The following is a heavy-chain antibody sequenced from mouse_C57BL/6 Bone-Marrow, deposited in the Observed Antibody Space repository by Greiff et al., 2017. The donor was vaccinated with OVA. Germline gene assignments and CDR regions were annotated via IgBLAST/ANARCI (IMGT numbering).Heavy chain of an antibody. CDR3: ARYGYYYGSSDFDY. CDR1: GYAFSSYW. Sequence: VQLQQSGAELVKPGASVKISCKASGYAFSSYWMNWVKQRPGKGLEWIGQIYPGDGDTNYNGKFKGKATLTADKSSSTASMQLSSLTSEDSAVYFCARYGYYYGSSDFDYWGQGTTLTVSS. J-gene: IGHJ2*01. D-gene: IGHD1-1*01. V-gene: IGHV1-80*01. CDR2: IYPGDGDT.